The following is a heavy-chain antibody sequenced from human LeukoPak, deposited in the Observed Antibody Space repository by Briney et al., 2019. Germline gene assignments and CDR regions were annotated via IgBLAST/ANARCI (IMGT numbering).Heavy chain of an antibody. V-gene: IGHV4-4*09. Sequence: SETLSLTCTVSGGSISSYYWSWLRQPPGKGLEWVGYIYTSGSTNYNPSLKSRVTISVDTSKNRFSLKLSSVTAADTAVYYCARTYYDFWSGYCWFDPWGQGTLVTVSS. CDR1: GGSISSYY. D-gene: IGHD3-3*01. J-gene: IGHJ5*02. CDR3: ARTYYDFWSGYCWFDP. CDR2: IYTSGST.